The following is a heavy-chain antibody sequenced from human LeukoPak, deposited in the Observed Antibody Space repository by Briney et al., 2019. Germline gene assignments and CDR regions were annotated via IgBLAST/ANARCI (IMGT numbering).Heavy chain of an antibody. D-gene: IGHD5-18*01. CDR2: IYYSGSS. CDR1: GGSISGYY. V-gene: IGHV4-59*12. J-gene: IGHJ5*02. CDR3: ARGVQLWLNNWFDP. Sequence: PSETLSLTCTVSGGSISGYYWTWIRQPPGKGLEWIGYIYYSGSSNYNPSLKSRVTISADTSENQFSLNLSSVSAADTAVYYCARGVQLWLNNWFDPWGQGTLVTVSS.